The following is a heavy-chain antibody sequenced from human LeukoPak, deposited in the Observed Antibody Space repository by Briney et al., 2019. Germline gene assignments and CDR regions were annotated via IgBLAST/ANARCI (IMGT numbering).Heavy chain of an antibody. Sequence: GGSLRLSCAASGFTFSSYEMNWVRQAPGKGLEWISYITTSGTTLDYADSVKGRFTISRDNAKNSLYLQMNSLRAEDTAVYYCARPYSSGWDNWFDPWGQGTLVTVSS. CDR1: GFTFSSYE. CDR2: ITTSGTTL. D-gene: IGHD6-19*01. CDR3: ARPYSSGWDNWFDP. J-gene: IGHJ5*02. V-gene: IGHV3-48*03.